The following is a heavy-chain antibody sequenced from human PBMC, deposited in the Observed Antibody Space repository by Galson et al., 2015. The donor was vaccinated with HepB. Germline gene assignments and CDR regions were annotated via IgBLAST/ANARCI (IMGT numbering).Heavy chain of an antibody. V-gene: IGHV3-9*01. CDR1: GFTFDDYA. Sequence: SLRLSCAASGFTFDDYAMHWVRQVPGKGLEWVSGISFNSGSIDYADSEEGRFTISRDNAKNSLYLQMNSLRPEDTALYHCAKDTTLVVVPTGYFDLWGRGTLVTVST. CDR3: AKDTTLVVVPTGYFDL. J-gene: IGHJ2*01. D-gene: IGHD2-2*01. CDR2: ISFNSGSI.